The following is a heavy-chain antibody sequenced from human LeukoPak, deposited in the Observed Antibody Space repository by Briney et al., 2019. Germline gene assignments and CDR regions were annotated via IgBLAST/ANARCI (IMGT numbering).Heavy chain of an antibody. Sequence: ASVKVSCKASGYTFTGYFIHWVRQATGQGLEWMGWMNPNSGNTGYAQKFQGRVTITRNTSISTAYMELSSLRSEDTAVYYCASGPHYYDSSGQSLVGDYWGQGTLVTVSS. J-gene: IGHJ4*02. CDR1: GYTFTGYF. CDR3: ASGPHYYDSSGQSLVGDY. V-gene: IGHV1-8*03. CDR2: MNPNSGNT. D-gene: IGHD3-22*01.